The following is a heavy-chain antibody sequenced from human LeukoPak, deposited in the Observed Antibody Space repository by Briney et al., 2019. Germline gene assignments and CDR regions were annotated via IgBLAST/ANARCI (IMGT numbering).Heavy chain of an antibody. J-gene: IGHJ4*02. Sequence: PSETLSLTCTVSGGSISSSSYYWGWIRQPPGKGLEWIGSIYHSGSTYYNPSLKSRVTISVDTSKNQFSLKLSSVTAADTAVYYCARDLHYYDFWSGYYRLRAYFDYWGQGTLVTVSS. CDR3: ARDLHYYDFWSGYYRLRAYFDY. D-gene: IGHD3-3*01. CDR1: GGSISSSSYY. V-gene: IGHV4-39*07. CDR2: IYHSGST.